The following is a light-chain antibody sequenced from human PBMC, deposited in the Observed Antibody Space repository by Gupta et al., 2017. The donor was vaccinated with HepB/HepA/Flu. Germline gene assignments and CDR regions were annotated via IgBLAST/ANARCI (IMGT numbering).Light chain of an antibody. V-gene: IGKV1-39*01. CDR3: QQSFSTTR. CDR1: QSISNY. CDR2: AAS. J-gene: IGKJ1*01. Sequence: DIQMTQSPSFLSASVGDRVTITCRASQSISNYLHWYQQKPGQAPKLMIYAASRLKSGVPSRFSGSGYEKDFTLTISPRQHEDCANYYLQQSFSTTRFGQGTKVEIK.